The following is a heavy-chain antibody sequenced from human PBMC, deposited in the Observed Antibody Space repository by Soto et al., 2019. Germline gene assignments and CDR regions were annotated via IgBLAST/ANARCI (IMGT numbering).Heavy chain of an antibody. V-gene: IGHV1-58*01. CDR1: GFTFTSSA. J-gene: IGHJ6*02. CDR2: IVVGSGNT. CDR3: AADKSTLHYYYYGMDV. Sequence: SVKVSCKASGFTFTSSAVQWVRQARGQRLEWIGWIVVGSGNTNYAQKYQERVTITRDMSTSTAYMELSSLRSEDTAVYYCAADKSTLHYYYYGMDVWGQGTTVTVSS.